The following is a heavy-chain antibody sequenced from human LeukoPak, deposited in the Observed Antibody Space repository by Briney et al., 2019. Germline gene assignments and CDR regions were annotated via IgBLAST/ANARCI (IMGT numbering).Heavy chain of an antibody. CDR2: ISYDGSNK. J-gene: IGHJ1*01. CDR1: GFTFSSYA. CDR3: ARGYFQH. V-gene: IGHV3-30-3*01. Sequence: GGSLRLSCAASGFTFSSYAMHWVRQAPGKGLEWVAVISYDGSNKYYADSVKGRFTISRDNSKNTLYLQMNSLRAEDTAVYYCARGYFQHWGQGTLVTVSS.